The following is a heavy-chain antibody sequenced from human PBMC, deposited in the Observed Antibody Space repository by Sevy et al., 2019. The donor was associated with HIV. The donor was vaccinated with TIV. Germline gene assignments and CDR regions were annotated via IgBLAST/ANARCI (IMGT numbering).Heavy chain of an antibody. Sequence: ASGKVSCMASGGSLNNYGMNWVRQAPGQGLEWMGGIIPRPGIANYAPNFRDRVTISADSSMNTIYLELRRLKFEDTGVYVCASVRPCGGDCYYFDSWGQGTLVTVSS. CDR1: GGSLNNYG. CDR3: ASVRPCGGDCYYFDS. J-gene: IGHJ4*02. CDR2: IIPRPGIA. D-gene: IGHD2-21*02. V-gene: IGHV1-69*10.